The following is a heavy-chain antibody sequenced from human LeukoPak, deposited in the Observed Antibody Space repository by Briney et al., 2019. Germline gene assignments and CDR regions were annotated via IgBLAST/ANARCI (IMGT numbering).Heavy chain of an antibody. Sequence: PSETLSLTCGVFGVSINDYYWSWIRQSPGKGLEGIGEISHTEGTRYNPSLESRVTMSVGTSENQLSLKLIFVTAADTAVYYCPRIRCGHGGSACYNHWGLGTLVTVSS. D-gene: IGHD4-23*01. V-gene: IGHV4-34*01. CDR2: ISHTEGT. CDR1: GVSINDYY. J-gene: IGHJ1*01. CDR3: PRIRCGHGGSACYNH.